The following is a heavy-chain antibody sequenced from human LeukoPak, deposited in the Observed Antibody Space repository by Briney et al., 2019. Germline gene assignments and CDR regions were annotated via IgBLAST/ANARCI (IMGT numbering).Heavy chain of an antibody. J-gene: IGHJ4*02. CDR1: GFTFTNAW. V-gene: IGHV3-15*01. CDR3: TTDLGTYYHGSQRLIPIDY. D-gene: IGHD3-10*01. CDR2: IKSKTDGETT. Sequence: GGSLRLSCVDSGFTFTNAWMSWVRQAPGKGLEWIGRIKSKTDGETTNYAEPVRGRFTISRDDSKSAVYLQMNSLKTEDTAVYYCTTDLGTYYHGSQRLIPIDYWGQGTLVTVSS.